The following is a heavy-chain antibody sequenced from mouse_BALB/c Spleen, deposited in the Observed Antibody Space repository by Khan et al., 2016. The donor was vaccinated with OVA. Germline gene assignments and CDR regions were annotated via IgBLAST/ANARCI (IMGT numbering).Heavy chain of an antibody. CDR3: ARSNAYWYFDV. V-gene: IGHV9-3-1*01. CDR1: GYTFTNYG. Sequence: QIQLVQSGPELKKPGETVKISCKASGYTFTNYGMNWVKQAPGKGLKRMGWLNTYTGEATYADDFKGRFAFSLATSASTAYLHINTLTNEGTATYVGARSNAYWYFDVWGAGTTVTGST. CDR2: LNTYTGEA. J-gene: IGHJ1*01.